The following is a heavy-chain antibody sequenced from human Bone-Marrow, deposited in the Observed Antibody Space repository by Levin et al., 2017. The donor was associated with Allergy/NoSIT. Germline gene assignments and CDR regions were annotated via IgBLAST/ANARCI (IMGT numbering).Heavy chain of an antibody. Sequence: ASVKVSCAASAFSFSSYAMSWVRQAPGKGLEWVSAISGSGGRTYYADSVKGRFTISRDNSKNTLFLQMNSLRAEDTAIYYCAKEGSGGSYGIYWGQGTLVTVSS. CDR2: ISGSGGRT. CDR3: AKEGSGGSYGIY. J-gene: IGHJ4*02. CDR1: AFSFSSYA. V-gene: IGHV3-23*01. D-gene: IGHD1-26*01.